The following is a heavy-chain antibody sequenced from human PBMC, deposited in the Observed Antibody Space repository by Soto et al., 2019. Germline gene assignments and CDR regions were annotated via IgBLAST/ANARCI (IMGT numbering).Heavy chain of an antibody. CDR2: IYSGGST. V-gene: IGHV3-53*01. CDR1: GFTVSSNY. Sequence: PSETLSLSCAASGFTVSSNYMSWVRQAPGKGLEWVSVIYSGGSTYYADSVKGRFTISRDNSKNTLYLQMDSLRAEDTAVYYCARDTSSSWYYYYYGMDVWGQGTTVTVSS. D-gene: IGHD6-13*01. CDR3: ARDTSSSWYYYYYGMDV. J-gene: IGHJ6*02.